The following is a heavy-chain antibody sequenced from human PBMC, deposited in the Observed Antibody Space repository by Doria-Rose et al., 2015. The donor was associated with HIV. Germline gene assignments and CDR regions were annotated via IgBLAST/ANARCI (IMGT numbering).Heavy chain of an antibody. V-gene: IGHV2-26*01. Sequence: SGPVLVKPTETLTLTCTVSGVSLSSPGMGVSWIRQPPVKALEWLANIFSDDERSYKTSLESRLTISMCTSKCKVVLTMTDMDPVDTATYYCARIKSSRWYHKYYFDFWGQGTLVIVSA. D-gene: IGHD6-13*01. CDR1: GVSLSSPGMG. CDR2: IFSDDER. CDR3: ARIKSSRWYHKYYFDF. J-gene: IGHJ4*02.